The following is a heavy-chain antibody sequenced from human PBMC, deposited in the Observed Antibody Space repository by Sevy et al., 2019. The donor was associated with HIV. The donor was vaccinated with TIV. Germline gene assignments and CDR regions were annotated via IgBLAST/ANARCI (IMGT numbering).Heavy chain of an antibody. J-gene: IGHJ6*02. CDR3: ARASSNYVFGSYGMDV. V-gene: IGHV3-21*01. D-gene: IGHD4-4*01. CDR2: ISTSSHYI. CDR1: GFTFSSYS. Sequence: GGSLRLSCAASGFTFSSYSMNWVRQAPGKGLEWVSSISTSSHYIHYADSMKGRFTISRDNAENSLYLQINSLRAEDTAVYYCARASSNYVFGSYGMDVWGQGTTVTVSS.